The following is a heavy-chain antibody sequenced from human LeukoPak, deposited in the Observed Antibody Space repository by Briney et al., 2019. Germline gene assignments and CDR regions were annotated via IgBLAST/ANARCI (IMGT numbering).Heavy chain of an antibody. CDR3: ARRDEIAVAGPFDY. V-gene: IGHV1-69*04. J-gene: IGHJ4*02. CDR1: GGTFSSYA. CDR2: IIPILGIA. D-gene: IGHD6-19*01. Sequence: GASVKVSCKASGGTFSSYAISWVRQAPGQGLEWMGRIIPILGIANYAQKFQGRVTITADKSTSTAYMELSSLRSEDTAVYYCARRDEIAVAGPFDYWSQGTLVTVSS.